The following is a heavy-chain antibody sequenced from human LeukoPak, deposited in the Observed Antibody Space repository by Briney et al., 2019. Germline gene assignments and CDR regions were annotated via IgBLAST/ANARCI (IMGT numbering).Heavy chain of an antibody. J-gene: IGHJ4*02. Sequence: ASVKVSCKASGYTFTGYYMHWVRQAPGQGLEWMGRINPNSGGSNYTQKFQGRVTMTRDTSISTAYMELSRLRSDDTAVYYCARDKELRSNYFDYWGQGTLVTVSS. D-gene: IGHD4-17*01. CDR2: INPNSGGS. CDR3: ARDKELRSNYFDY. V-gene: IGHV1-2*06. CDR1: GYTFTGYY.